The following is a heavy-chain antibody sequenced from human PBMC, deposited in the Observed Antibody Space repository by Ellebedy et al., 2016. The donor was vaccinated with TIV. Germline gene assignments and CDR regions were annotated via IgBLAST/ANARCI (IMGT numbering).Heavy chain of an antibody. CDR3: ARDIVVVPAAMPVGLGY. Sequence: PGGSLRLSCAASGFTLSDYNMHWVRHVPGRGLEWVGVTWTDASKDYYADSVRGRFTISRDNSKNTLYLQMNSLRAEDTAVYYCARDIVVVPAAMPVGLGYWGQGTLVTVSS. CDR2: TWTDASKD. J-gene: IGHJ4*02. V-gene: IGHV3-30-3*01. D-gene: IGHD2-2*01. CDR1: GFTLSDYN.